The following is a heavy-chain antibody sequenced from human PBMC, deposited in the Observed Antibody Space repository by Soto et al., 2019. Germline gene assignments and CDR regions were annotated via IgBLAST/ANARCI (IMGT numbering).Heavy chain of an antibody. CDR1: GFTFSSYS. CDR2: ISSSSSYI. Sequence: GGSLRLSCAASGFTFSSYSMNWVRQAPGKGLEWVSSISSSSSYIYYADSVKGRFTISRDNAKNSLYLQMNSLRAEDTAVYYCTRDTVTGGYYYYGMDVWGQGTTVTVYS. J-gene: IGHJ6*02. V-gene: IGHV3-21*01. D-gene: IGHD4-4*01. CDR3: TRDTVTGGYYYYGMDV.